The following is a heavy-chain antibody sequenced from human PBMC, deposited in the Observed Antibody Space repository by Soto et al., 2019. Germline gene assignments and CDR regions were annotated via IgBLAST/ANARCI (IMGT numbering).Heavy chain of an antibody. Sequence: EVQLVESGGGLVKPGGSLRLSCAASGFTFSSYSMNWVRQAPGKGLEWVSSISSSSSYIYYADSVKGRFTISRDNAKNSLYLQMNSLRAEDTAVYYCARDWGGDYYDSSPFDPWGQGTLVTVSS. CDR1: GFTFSSYS. CDR3: ARDWGGDYYDSSPFDP. CDR2: ISSSSSYI. V-gene: IGHV3-21*01. D-gene: IGHD3-22*01. J-gene: IGHJ5*02.